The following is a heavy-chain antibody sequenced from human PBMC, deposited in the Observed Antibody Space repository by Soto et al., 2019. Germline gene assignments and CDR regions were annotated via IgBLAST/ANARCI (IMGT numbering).Heavy chain of an antibody. V-gene: IGHV4-59*01. CDR3: ARRYGTTFDY. Sequence: PSETLFLTCTVSGGSISSYYWSWIRQPPGKGLEWIGYIYYSGSTNYNPSLKSRVTISVDTSKNQFSLKLSSVTAADTAVYYCARRYGTTFDYWGQGTLVTVS. J-gene: IGHJ4*02. D-gene: IGHD1-7*01. CDR2: IYYSGST. CDR1: GGSISSYY.